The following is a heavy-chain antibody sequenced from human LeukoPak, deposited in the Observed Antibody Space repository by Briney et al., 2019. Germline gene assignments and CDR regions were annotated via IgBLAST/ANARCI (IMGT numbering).Heavy chain of an antibody. J-gene: IGHJ4*02. CDR3: ARFNSGCSEASCYVHY. V-gene: IGHV4-59*11. CDR1: GGSMNDHY. CDR2: IYSSGTT. D-gene: IGHD2-2*01. Sequence: PSETLSLTCTVSGGSMNDHYWTWIRQPPEKGLELIGHIYSSGTTAYTPSLKSRVTMSIDTSRNQFSLNVFSVTAADSAVYYFARFNSGCSEASCYVHYWGQGILVIVSS.